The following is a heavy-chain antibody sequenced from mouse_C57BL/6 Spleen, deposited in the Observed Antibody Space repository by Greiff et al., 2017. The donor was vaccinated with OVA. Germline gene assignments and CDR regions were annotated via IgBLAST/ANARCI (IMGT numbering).Heavy chain of an antibody. J-gene: IGHJ4*01. D-gene: IGHD3-2*02. CDR1: GYTFTSYW. CDR3: ATTAQATMDY. Sequence: QVQLQQPGAELVKPGASVKLSCKASGYTFTSYWMHWVKQRPGRGLEWIGSIDPNSGGTKYNEKFKSKATLTVDKPSSTAYMQLSSLTSEDSAVYYCATTAQATMDYWGQGTSVTVSS. V-gene: IGHV1-72*01. CDR2: IDPNSGGT.